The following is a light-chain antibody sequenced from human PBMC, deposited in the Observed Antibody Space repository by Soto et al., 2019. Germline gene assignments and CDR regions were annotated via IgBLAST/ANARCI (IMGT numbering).Light chain of an antibody. CDR1: QGIGTF. V-gene: IGKV1-12*01. CDR2: GAS. CDR3: QQANHFPLT. J-gene: IGKJ4*01. Sequence: DIQMTQSPSSVSASVGDRITITCRASQGIGTFLAWYQQKPGKAPNYLIYGASILLSGVPSRFSGSGSGTDFTLTISSLQPEDFATYYCQQANHFPLTFGGGTRVDIK.